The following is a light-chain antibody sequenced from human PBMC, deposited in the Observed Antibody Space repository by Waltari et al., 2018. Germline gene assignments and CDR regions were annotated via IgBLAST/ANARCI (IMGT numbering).Light chain of an antibody. CDR1: SRDSGGDNF. CDR3: SSYAVNNHLI. J-gene: IGLJ2*01. CDR2: EIN. Sequence: QSALTQTPSPSGSPGQSVTSSCTGTSRDSGGDNFVSWYQHPPGEAPNVMIYEINKRPSGFPDRFSGSKSGDAASLTVSGLQAEDEAEYFCSSYAVNNHLIFGGGTKLTVL. V-gene: IGLV2-8*01.